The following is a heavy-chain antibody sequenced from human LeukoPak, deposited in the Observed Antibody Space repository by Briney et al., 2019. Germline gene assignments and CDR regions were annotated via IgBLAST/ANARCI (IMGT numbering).Heavy chain of an antibody. D-gene: IGHD3-22*01. Sequence: GGSLRLSCAASGFTFSSYWMHWVRQAPGKGLVWVSRINTDGSSSIYADSVKGRFTISRDNAKNTLYLQMNSLRAEDTAVYYCARGRSGFYFDYWGQGTLVTVSS. CDR2: INTDGSSS. CDR3: ARGRSGFYFDY. J-gene: IGHJ4*02. CDR1: GFTFSSYW. V-gene: IGHV3-74*01.